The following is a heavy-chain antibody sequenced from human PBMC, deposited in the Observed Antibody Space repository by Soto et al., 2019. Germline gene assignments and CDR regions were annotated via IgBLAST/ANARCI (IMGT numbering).Heavy chain of an antibody. CDR1: GGSISSSSYY. J-gene: IGHJ6*02. CDR2: IYYSGST. Sequence: SETLSLTFTVSGGSISSSSYYWGWIRQPPGKGLEWIGSIYYSGSTYYNPSLKSRVTISVDTSKNQFSLTLNSVTAADTAVYYCARALGSGYDGTWYHYYSMDVWGQGTTVS. D-gene: IGHD6-25*01. V-gene: IGHV4-39*07. CDR3: ARALGSGYDGTWYHYYSMDV.